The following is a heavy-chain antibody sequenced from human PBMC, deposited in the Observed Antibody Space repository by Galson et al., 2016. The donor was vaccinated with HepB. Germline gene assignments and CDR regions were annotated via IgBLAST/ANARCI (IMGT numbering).Heavy chain of an antibody. CDR1: GASVSSGIYY. V-gene: IGHV4-61*01. Sequence: SETLSLTCTVSGASVSSGIYYWSWIRQPPGKGLEWIGFMYYSGSTDYNPSLRSRVTISVDTSKNQFSLKVSSVTAADTAVYYCARGAAAGHGEWFDPWGQGTLVTVSS. D-gene: IGHD6-13*01. CDR3: ARGAAAGHGEWFDP. CDR2: MYYSGST. J-gene: IGHJ5*02.